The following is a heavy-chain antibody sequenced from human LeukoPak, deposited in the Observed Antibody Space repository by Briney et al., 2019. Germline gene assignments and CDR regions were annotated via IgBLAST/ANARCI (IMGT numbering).Heavy chain of an antibody. Sequence: SETLSLTCAVYGGSFSGYYWSWIRQPPGKGLEWIGEINHSGSTNYNPSLKSRVTISVDTSKNQFSLKLSSVTAADTAVYYCARGTLGYSSGWGFDYWGQGTLVTVSS. CDR2: INHSGST. J-gene: IGHJ4*02. V-gene: IGHV4-34*01. CDR1: GGSFSGYY. D-gene: IGHD6-19*01. CDR3: ARGTLGYSSGWGFDY.